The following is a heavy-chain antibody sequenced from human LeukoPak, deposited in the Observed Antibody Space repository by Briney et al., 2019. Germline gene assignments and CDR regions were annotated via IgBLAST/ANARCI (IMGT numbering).Heavy chain of an antibody. V-gene: IGHV3-30-3*01. CDR1: GFTFSSYA. J-gene: IGHJ4*02. D-gene: IGHD6-19*01. CDR2: ISYDGSNK. Sequence: PGRSLRLSCAASGFTFSSYAMHWVRQAPGKGLEWVAVISYDGSNKYYADSVKGRFTISRDNSKNTLYLQMNSLRAEDTAVYYCARDRGSSGPFDYWGQGTLVTVSS. CDR3: ARDRGSSGPFDY.